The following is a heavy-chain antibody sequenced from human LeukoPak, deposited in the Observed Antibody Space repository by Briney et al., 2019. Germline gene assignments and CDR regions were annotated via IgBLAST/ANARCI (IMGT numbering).Heavy chain of an antibody. CDR2: IYPGDSDT. D-gene: IGHD2-2*01. J-gene: IGHJ5*02. Sequence: GESLKISCKGSGYSFTSYWIGWVRQMPGKGLEWMGIIYPGDSDTRYSPSFQGQVTISADKSISTAYLQWSSLKASDTAMYYCARRGPGKVPAANNWFDPWGQGTLVTVSS. CDR1: GYSFTSYW. CDR3: ARRGPGKVPAANNWFDP. V-gene: IGHV5-51*01.